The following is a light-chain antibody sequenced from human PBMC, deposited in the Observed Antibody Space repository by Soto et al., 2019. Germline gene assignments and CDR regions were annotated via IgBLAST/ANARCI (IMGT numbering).Light chain of an antibody. CDR2: GAF. Sequence: GECSSFPCGTIQSVCSNYLAWYQQKPGQAPRLLIYGAFKRATGIPDRFSGSGSGTDFTLTISRMEPEDFAVYYCQQYGSSPPITFGQGTRLEIK. J-gene: IGKJ5*01. CDR1: QSVCSNY. CDR3: QQYGSSPPIT. V-gene: IGKV3-20*01.